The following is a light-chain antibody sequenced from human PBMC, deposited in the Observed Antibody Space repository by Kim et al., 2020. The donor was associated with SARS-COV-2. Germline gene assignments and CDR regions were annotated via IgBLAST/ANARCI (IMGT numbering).Light chain of an antibody. Sequence: DIQMTQSPSAMSASLGDRVTITCRASQGISRFLVWFQQNPGKVPKRLIYDVSTLQSGVPSRFSGSGSGTEFTLTITSLQPEDFATYFCLQHKTFAYTWGRGTKVEI. V-gene: IGKV1-17*03. CDR3: LQHKTFAYT. J-gene: IGKJ2*01. CDR1: QGISRF. CDR2: DVS.